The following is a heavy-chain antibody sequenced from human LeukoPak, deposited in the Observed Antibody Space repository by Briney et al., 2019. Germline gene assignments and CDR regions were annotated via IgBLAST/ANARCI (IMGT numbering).Heavy chain of an antibody. V-gene: IGHV3-30*03. J-gene: IGHJ5*02. CDR1: GFTFSSYG. Sequence: QSGGSLRLSCAASGFTFSSYGMYWVRQAPGKGLEWVAVITNDGRNKYYIDSVKGRFTISRDNAKNSLYLQMNSLRAEDTAVYYCASFGDVVITTLPYNWFDPWGQGTLVTVSS. CDR2: ITNDGRNK. CDR3: ASFGDVVITTLPYNWFDP. D-gene: IGHD3-22*01.